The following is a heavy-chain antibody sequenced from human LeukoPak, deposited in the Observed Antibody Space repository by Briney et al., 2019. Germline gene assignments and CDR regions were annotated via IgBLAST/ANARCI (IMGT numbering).Heavy chain of an antibody. CDR1: GGSISSGGYY. CDR2: IYYSGST. CDR3: ARDSGNNWFDP. D-gene: IGHD1-26*01. Sequence: SETLSLTCTVSGGSISSGGYYWSWIRQPPGKGLEWIGYIYYSGSTYYNPSLKSRVTISVDTSKNQFSLKLSSVTAADTAVYYCARDSGNNWFDPWGQGTLATVSS. J-gene: IGHJ5*02. V-gene: IGHV4-31*03.